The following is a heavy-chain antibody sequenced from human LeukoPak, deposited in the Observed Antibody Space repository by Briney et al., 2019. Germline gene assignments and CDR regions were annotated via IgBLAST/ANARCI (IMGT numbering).Heavy chain of an antibody. J-gene: IGHJ4*02. D-gene: IGHD1-1*01. CDR1: GGTFSSYA. V-gene: IGHV1-2*02. CDR2: INPNSGGT. Sequence: ASVKVSCKASGGTFSSYAISWVRQAPGQGLEWMGWINPNSGGTNYAQKFQGRVTMTRDTSISTAYMELSRLRSDDTAVYYCARAVFNYYFDYWGQGTLVTVSS. CDR3: ARAVFNYYFDY.